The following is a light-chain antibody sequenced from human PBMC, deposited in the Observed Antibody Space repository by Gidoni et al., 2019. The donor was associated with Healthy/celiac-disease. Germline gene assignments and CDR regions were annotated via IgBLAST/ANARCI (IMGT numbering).Light chain of an antibody. CDR3: SSYSITAPVV. CDR1: SSDIGDYDF. J-gene: IGLJ3*02. CDR2: DVT. Sequence: QSALTQPASVSVSPGQSITISCTGSSSDIGDYDFVSWYQQHPGEAPQLVIYDVTNRPSGIPDRFSGFKSGNTASLTISGLQAEDEADYYCSSYSITAPVVFGGGTRLTVL. V-gene: IGLV2-14*03.